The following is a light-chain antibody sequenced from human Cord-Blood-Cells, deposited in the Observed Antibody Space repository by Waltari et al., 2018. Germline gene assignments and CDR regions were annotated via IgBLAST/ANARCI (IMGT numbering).Light chain of an antibody. CDR1: QSVSSY. V-gene: IGKV3-11*01. J-gene: IGKJ4*01. CDR2: DAS. CDR3: QQRSNWPPLT. Sequence: EIVLTQSTATLSLSPGERATLSCRASQSVSSYLAWYQQKPGQAPRLLIYDASNSATGIPARCSGSGSGTDFTLTISSLEPEDFAVYYCQQRSNWPPLTFGGGTKVEIK.